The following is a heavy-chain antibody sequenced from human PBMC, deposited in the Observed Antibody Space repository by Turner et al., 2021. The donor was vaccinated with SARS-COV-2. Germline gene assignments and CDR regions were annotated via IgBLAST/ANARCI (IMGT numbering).Heavy chain of an antibody. CDR2: ISYAGENT. D-gene: IGHD1-26*01. CDR3: ARGGVKMSTIYWYFDL. J-gene: IGHJ2*01. V-gene: IGHV3-30*03. CDR1: GFTFSSNP. Sequence: QVQLLESGGDVVPPGRALRLSCTASGFTFSSNPMHWVRQAPGKGQEWGAVISYAGENTKYADSVKGRFTVSRDTSKSTLFLQIKSLKSEDTAVYYCARGGVKMSTIYWYFDLWGRGTLVTVSS.